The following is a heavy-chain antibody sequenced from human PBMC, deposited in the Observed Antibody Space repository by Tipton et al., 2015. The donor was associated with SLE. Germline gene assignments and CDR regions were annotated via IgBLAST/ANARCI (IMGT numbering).Heavy chain of an antibody. D-gene: IGHD4-17*01. CDR2: INTDGSHT. CDR1: GFTFTTYW. J-gene: IGHJ4*02. CDR3: AKDDSGANSLDY. Sequence: LRLSCAASGFTFTTYWMHWVRQAPGKGLVWVSRINTDGSHTAYADSVRGRFTISRDNAENTVYLLMNSLRADDTAVYYCAKDDSGANSLDYWGQGTLVTVSS. V-gene: IGHV3-74*01.